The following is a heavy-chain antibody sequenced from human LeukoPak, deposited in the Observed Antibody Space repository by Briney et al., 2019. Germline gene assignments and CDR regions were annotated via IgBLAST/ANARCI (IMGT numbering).Heavy chain of an antibody. J-gene: IGHJ2*01. D-gene: IGHD4-23*01. V-gene: IGHV3-30*03. CDR1: GFTFSGYA. Sequence: GGSLRLSCAASGFTFSGYATNWVRQAPGKGLEWVAVVSYDGNDYYYADSVKGRFTISRDNSKNTLYLQMGSLRAEDMAVYYCARDLGGPDWYFDLWGRGTLVTVSS. CDR2: VSYDGNDY. CDR3: ARDLGGPDWYFDL.